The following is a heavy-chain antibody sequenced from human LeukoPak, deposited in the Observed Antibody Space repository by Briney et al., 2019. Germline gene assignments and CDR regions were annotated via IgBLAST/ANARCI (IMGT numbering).Heavy chain of an antibody. CDR2: INPNSGGT. D-gene: IGHD6-19*01. Sequence: ASVKVSCKASGYTFTGYYMHWVRQAPGQGLEWMGWINPNSGGTNYAQKFQGRVTMTRDTSISTAYMELSGLRSDDTAVYYCARGSSGWYMVDYWGQGTLVTVSS. V-gene: IGHV1-2*02. CDR3: ARGSSGWYMVDY. J-gene: IGHJ4*02. CDR1: GYTFTGYY.